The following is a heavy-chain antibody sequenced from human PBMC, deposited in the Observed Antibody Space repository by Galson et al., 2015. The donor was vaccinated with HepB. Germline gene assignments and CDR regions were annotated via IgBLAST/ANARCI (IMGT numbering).Heavy chain of an antibody. V-gene: IGHV3-23*01. CDR1: GFTFSSYV. D-gene: IGHD4-17*01. Sequence: SLRLSCATSGFTFSSYVMSWVRQAPGKGLEWVSGISGSGGSPYYADSVRGRFTISRDNSKNTLYLQMKSLRVEDTAVYYCVKDGARRTTVTTRFWCFGLWGRGTPVTVSP. CDR2: ISGSGGSP. J-gene: IGHJ2*01. CDR3: VKDGARRTTVTTRFWCFGL.